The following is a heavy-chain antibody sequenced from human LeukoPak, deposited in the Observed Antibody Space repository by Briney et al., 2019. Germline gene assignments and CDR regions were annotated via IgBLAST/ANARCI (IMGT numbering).Heavy chain of an antibody. Sequence: SVKVSCKASGGTFSSYAISWVRQAPGQGLEWMGRIIPILGIANYAQKFQGRVTITADKSTSTAYMELSSLRSEDTAVYYCAGAAPEGIPEDIVVVPAAIPDYYCYYGMDVWGQGTTVTVSS. CDR3: AGAAPEGIPEDIVVVPAAIPDYYCYYGMDV. V-gene: IGHV1-69*04. D-gene: IGHD2-2*02. J-gene: IGHJ6*02. CDR1: GGTFSSYA. CDR2: IIPILGIA.